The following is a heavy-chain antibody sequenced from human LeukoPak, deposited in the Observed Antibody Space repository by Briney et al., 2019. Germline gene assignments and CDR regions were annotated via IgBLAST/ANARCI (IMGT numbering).Heavy chain of an antibody. Sequence: PGGSLRLSCAASGFTFSSYSMNWVRQAPGKGLEWVGFIRSKAYGGTTEFAASVKGRFTISRDDSKSIAYLQMNSLKTEDTAVYYCTTYDPSNYYGMDVWGQGTTVTVS. V-gene: IGHV3-49*04. CDR1: GFTFSSYS. CDR2: IRSKAYGGTT. CDR3: TTYDPSNYYGMDV. D-gene: IGHD5-12*01. J-gene: IGHJ6*02.